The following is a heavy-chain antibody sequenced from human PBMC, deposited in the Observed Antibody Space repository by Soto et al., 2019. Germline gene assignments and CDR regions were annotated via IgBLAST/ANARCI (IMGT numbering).Heavy chain of an antibody. CDR1: GGSLSSGGYS. CDR2: IYHSGST. V-gene: IGHV4-30-2*01. Sequence: SETQSLTYAVSGGSLSSGGYSWGWIRQPPGKGLEWIGYIYHSGSTYYNPSLKSRVTISVDRSRNQFSLKLSSVTAEDTAVYYCARVPDYWGQGTLVTVSS. J-gene: IGHJ4*02. CDR3: ARVPDY.